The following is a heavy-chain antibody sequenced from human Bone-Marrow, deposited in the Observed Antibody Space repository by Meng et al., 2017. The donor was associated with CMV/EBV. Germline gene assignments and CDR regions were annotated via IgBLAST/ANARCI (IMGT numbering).Heavy chain of an antibody. V-gene: IGHV1-69*05. CDR3: ARVFTHNLMTTVITVLDYSGMAV. CDR2: IIPIFGTA. D-gene: IGHD4-11*01. Sequence: SVKVSCKASGGTFSSYAISWVRQAPGQGLEWMGGIIPIFGTADYAQKFQGRVTITTDASTSTAYMELSSLRSEDTSVYYCARVFTHNLMTTVITVLDYSGMAVWGQGTMVPVSS. J-gene: IGHJ6*02. CDR1: GGTFSSYA.